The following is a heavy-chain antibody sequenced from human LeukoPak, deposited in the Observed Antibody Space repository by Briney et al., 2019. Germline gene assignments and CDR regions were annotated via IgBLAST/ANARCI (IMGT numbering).Heavy chain of an antibody. D-gene: IGHD1-26*01. V-gene: IGHV1-18*01. J-gene: IGHJ4*02. CDR3: ARGEQPRHSFDY. CDR1: GYTFTSYG. Sequence: ASVKASCKASGYTFTSYGISWVQQAPGQGLEWMGWISAYNGNTNYAQKLQGRVTMTTDTSTSTAYMELRSLRSDDTAVYYCARGEQPRHSFDYWGQGTLVTVSS. CDR2: ISAYNGNT.